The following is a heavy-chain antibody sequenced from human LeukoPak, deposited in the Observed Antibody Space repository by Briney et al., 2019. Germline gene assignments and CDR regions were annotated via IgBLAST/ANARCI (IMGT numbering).Heavy chain of an antibody. CDR2: IYTSGST. J-gene: IGHJ6*03. V-gene: IGHV4-4*07. Sequence: SETLSLTCTVSGDSISNYYWSWIRQPAGKGLEWIGRIYTSGSTNYNPSLKSRVTMSVDTSKNQFSLKLSSVTAADTAVYYCARANSSSWYLSYYYMDVWGKGTTVTVSS. CDR3: ARANSSSWYLSYYYMDV. D-gene: IGHD6-13*01. CDR1: GDSISNYY.